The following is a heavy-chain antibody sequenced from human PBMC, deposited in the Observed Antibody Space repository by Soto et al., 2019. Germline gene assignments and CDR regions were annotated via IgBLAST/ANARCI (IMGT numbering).Heavy chain of an antibody. J-gene: IGHJ5*02. CDR2: IWYDGSNK. CDR1: GFTFSSYG. Sequence: PGGSLRLSCAASGFTFSSYGMHWVRQAPGKGLEWVAVIWYDGSNKYYADSVKGRFTISRDNSKNTLYLQMNSLRAEDTAVYYCARDYGGKSISAWFDPWGQGTLVTVSS. D-gene: IGHD2-15*01. V-gene: IGHV3-33*01. CDR3: ARDYGGKSISAWFDP.